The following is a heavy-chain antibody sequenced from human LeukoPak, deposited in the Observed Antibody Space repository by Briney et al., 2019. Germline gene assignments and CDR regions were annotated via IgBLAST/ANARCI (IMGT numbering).Heavy chain of an antibody. J-gene: IGHJ6*02. D-gene: IGHD2-21*01. Sequence: PGGSLRLSCAASGFTVSSNYMSWVRQAPGKGLEWVSVIYSGGSTYYADSVKGRFTISRDNSKNTLYLQMNRLRAEDTAIYYCAREWRYGCGGECFSGIQAYYGMDVWGQGTTVTVSS. V-gene: IGHV3-53*01. CDR2: IYSGGST. CDR1: GFTVSSNY. CDR3: AREWRYGCGGECFSGIQAYYGMDV.